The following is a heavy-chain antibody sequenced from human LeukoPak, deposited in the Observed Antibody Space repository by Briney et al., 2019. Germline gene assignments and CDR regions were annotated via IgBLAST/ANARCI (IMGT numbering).Heavy chain of an antibody. J-gene: IGHJ4*02. D-gene: IGHD1-26*01. CDR3: ARRSDSGSDDGEDYFDY. CDR2: MYYDGSS. Sequence: SETLSLTCTVSGGSINSGTFYWGWIRQPPGKGLEWIGSMYYDGSSYYNPSLKSRVTTSVDTSKNQFSLKLTSVTAADTSVYFCARRSDSGSDDGEDYFDYWGQGTLVTVSS. V-gene: IGHV4-39*01. CDR1: GGSINSGTFY.